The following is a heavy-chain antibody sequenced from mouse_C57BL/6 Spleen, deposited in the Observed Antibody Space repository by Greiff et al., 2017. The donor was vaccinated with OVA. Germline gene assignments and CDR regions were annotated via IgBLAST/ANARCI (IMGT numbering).Heavy chain of an antibody. CDR1: GYAFSSSW. J-gene: IGHJ4*01. D-gene: IGHD2-4*01. CDR2: IYPGDGDT. V-gene: IGHV1-82*01. Sequence: VMLVESGPELVKPGASVKISCKASGYAFSSSWMNWVKQRPGKGLEWIGRIYPGDGDTNYNGKFKGKATLTADKSSSTAYMQLSSLTSEDSAVYFCARGGTMITTWDPMDYWGQGTSVTVSS. CDR3: ARGGTMITTWDPMDY.